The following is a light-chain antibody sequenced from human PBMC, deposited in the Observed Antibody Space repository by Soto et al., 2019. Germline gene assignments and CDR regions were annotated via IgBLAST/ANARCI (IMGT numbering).Light chain of an antibody. CDR2: DNN. V-gene: IGLV1-51*01. J-gene: IGLJ2*01. CDR3: GTWDSSLSVYVV. CDR1: SSNIGNNY. Sequence: SVLTQPPSVSAAPGQKVTISCSGSSSNIGNNYVSWYQQLPGTAPKLLIYDNNKRPSGIPDRFSGSKSGTSATLGITGLQTGDEADYYCGTWDSSLSVYVVFGGGTKLTVL.